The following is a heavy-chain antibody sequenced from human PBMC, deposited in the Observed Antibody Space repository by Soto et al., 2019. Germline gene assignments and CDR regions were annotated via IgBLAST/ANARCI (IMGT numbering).Heavy chain of an antibody. V-gene: IGHV3-21*01. D-gene: IGHD5-18*01. CDR2: ISSSISYI. J-gene: IGHJ4*02. CDR3: ARDQPGYSYGYGVGY. CDR1: GFTFSSYS. Sequence: EVQLVESGGGLVKPGGSLRLSCAASGFTFSSYSMNWVRQAPGKGLEWVASISSSISYIYYADSVKGRFTISRDNAKNSLYLQMNSLRAEDTAVYYCARDQPGYSYGYGVGYWGQGTLFTVSS.